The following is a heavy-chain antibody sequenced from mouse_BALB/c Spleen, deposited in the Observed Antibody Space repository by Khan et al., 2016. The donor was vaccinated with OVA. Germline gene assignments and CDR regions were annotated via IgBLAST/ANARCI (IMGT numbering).Heavy chain of an antibody. D-gene: IGHD1-1*01. Sequence: EVQGVESGGGLVQPGGSRKLSCAASGFTFNSYGMHWVRQAPEKGLEWVAYISGDSNTIYYADTVKGRFTISRDNPKNTLFLQMTSLMSEDTARDYCATSYFYGYYFDYWGPGTTLTVS. J-gene: IGHJ2*01. CDR2: ISGDSNTI. V-gene: IGHV5-17*02. CDR3: ATSYFYGYYFDY. CDR1: GFTFNSYG.